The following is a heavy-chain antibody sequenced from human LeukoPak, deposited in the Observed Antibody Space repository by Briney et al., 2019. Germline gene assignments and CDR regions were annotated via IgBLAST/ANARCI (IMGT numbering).Heavy chain of an antibody. CDR3: ARGESYTQFDY. V-gene: IGHV3-30-3*01. CDR1: GFTFSSYA. J-gene: IGHJ4*02. CDR2: ISYDGSNK. D-gene: IGHD2-2*02. Sequence: GGSLRLSCAASGFTFSSYAMHWVRQAPGKGLEWVAVISYDGSNKYYADSVKGRFTISRDNSKNTLYLQMNSLRAEDTAVYYCARGESYTQFDYWGQGTLVTVPS.